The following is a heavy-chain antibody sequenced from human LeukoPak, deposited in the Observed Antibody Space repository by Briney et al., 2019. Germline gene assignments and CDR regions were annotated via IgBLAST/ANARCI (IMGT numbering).Heavy chain of an antibody. CDR3: ARAAFGDYGMDV. J-gene: IGHJ6*02. D-gene: IGHD3-10*01. CDR2: ISSSSSTI. Sequence: GGSLRLSCAASAFTFSSYSMNWVRQAPGKGLEWVSFISSSSSTIYYADSVKGRFTISRDNAKNSLYLQINSLRAEDTAVYYCARAAFGDYGMDVWGQGTTVTVSS. CDR1: AFTFSSYS. V-gene: IGHV3-48*04.